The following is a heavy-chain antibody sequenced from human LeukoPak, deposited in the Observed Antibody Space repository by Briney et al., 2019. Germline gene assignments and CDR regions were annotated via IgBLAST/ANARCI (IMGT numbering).Heavy chain of an antibody. D-gene: IGHD3-22*01. J-gene: IGHJ4*02. V-gene: IGHV4-59*01. CDR3: AREGYYDSSGYYY. CDR2: IYYSGST. Sequence: PSETLSLTCTVSGGSISSYYWSWIRQPPGKGLEWIGYIYYSGSTNYNPSLKSRVTISVDTSKNQFSLKLGSVTAADTAVYYCAREGYYDSSGYYYWGQGTLVTVSS. CDR1: GGSISSYY.